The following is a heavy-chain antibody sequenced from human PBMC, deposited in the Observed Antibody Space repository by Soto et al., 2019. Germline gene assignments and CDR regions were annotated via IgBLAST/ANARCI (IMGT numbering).Heavy chain of an antibody. CDR3: ARDMYSSDYFVKWFEP. CDR1: GFSFSSYA. D-gene: IGHD6-19*01. Sequence: QVRLVESGGGVVQPGRSLRLSCTASGFSFSSYAMYWFRQPPGKGLEWVAVISHDGINKHYADSVKGRVTVSRDNSNHPLDLQLNSLRGEDTAMYYCARDMYSSDYFVKWFEPWGQGPLVTVSS. V-gene: IGHV3-30-3*01. J-gene: IGHJ5*02. CDR2: ISHDGINK.